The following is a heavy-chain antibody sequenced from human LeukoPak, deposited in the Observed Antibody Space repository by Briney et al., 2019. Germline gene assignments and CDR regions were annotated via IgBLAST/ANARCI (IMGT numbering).Heavy chain of an antibody. CDR3: AREAHRLVYYDTSG. CDR1: GFIFYDYS. J-gene: IGHJ4*02. Sequence: KPGGSLRLSCSASGFIFYDYSLNWLRQAPGKGLQWVASLSTGGAYTYYADSVKGRFTISRDNAKSSVYLHMNSLGVEDVAVYYCAREAHRLVYYDTSGRGQGTLVTVSS. D-gene: IGHD3-22*01. V-gene: IGHV3-21*01. CDR2: LSTGGAYT.